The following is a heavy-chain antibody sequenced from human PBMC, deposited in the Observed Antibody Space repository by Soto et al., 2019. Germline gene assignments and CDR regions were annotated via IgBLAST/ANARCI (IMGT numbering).Heavy chain of an antibody. CDR3: AKGRGGSGSLTPRVDF. D-gene: IGHD3-10*01. Sequence: EVKVVESGGGLVQPGGSLRLSCAASGFTFNNYAMTWVRQAPGKGLEWVSAISGGGDTTSYADSVKGRFTVSRDGSKNTLYLQMSSLRAEDTALYYCAKGRGGSGSLTPRVDFWGQGTLVTVSS. J-gene: IGHJ4*02. CDR2: ISGGGDTT. CDR1: GFTFNNYA. V-gene: IGHV3-23*04.